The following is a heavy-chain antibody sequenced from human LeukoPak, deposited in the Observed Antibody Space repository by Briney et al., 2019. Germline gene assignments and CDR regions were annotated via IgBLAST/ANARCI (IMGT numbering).Heavy chain of an antibody. V-gene: IGHV1-3*01. CDR2: INAGNGNT. D-gene: IGHD3-22*01. Sequence: ASVKVSCKASGYTFTSYAMHWVRQAPGQRLEWMGWINAGNGNTKYSQKFQGGVTITRDTSASTAYMELSSLRSEDTAVYYCARVWISSGYEYYFDYWGQGTLVTVSS. CDR1: GYTFTSYA. J-gene: IGHJ4*02. CDR3: ARVWISSGYEYYFDY.